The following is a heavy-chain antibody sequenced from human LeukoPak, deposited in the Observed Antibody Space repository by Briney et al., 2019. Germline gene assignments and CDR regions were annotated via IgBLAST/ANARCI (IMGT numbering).Heavy chain of an antibody. CDR2: ISGSGSTI. CDR3: AREFDGSASGAGY. CDR1: GFTFSNYE. D-gene: IGHD1-26*01. Sequence: GGSLRLSCAASGFTFSNYEMNWVRQAPGKGLEWVSYISGSGSTIYYADSVKGRFTISRDNAKRSLYLQMNSLRADDTAVYYCAREFDGSASGAGYWGQGTLVTVSS. J-gene: IGHJ4*02. V-gene: IGHV3-48*03.